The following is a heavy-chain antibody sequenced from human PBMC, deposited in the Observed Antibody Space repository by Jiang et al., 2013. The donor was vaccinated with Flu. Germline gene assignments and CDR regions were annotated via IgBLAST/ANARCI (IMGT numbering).Heavy chain of an antibody. Sequence: QLVESGAEVKKPGASVKVSCKASGYTFTSYGISWVRQAPGQGLEWMGWISAYNGNTNYAQKLQGRVTMTTDTSTSTAYMELRSLRSDDTAVYYCARDVNYYDSSGYSDAFDIWGQGTMVTVSS. D-gene: IGHD3-22*01. CDR2: ISAYNGNT. CDR1: GYTFTSYG. V-gene: IGHV1-18*01. J-gene: IGHJ3*02. CDR3: ARDVNYYDSSGYSDAFDI.